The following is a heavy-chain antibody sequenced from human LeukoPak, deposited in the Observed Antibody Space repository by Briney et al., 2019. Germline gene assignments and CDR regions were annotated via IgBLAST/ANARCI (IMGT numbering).Heavy chain of an antibody. D-gene: IGHD4-17*01. CDR1: GFTFSSYA. J-gene: IGHJ6*02. CDR3: ARGMTTVTRNYYYYGMDV. V-gene: IGHV3-23*01. Sequence: PGGSLRLSCAASGFTFSSYAMSWVRQAPGKGLEWVSAISGSGGSTYYADSVKGRFTISRDNSKNTLYLQMNSLRAEDTAVYYCARGMTTVTRNYYYYGMDVWGQGTTVTVSS. CDR2: ISGSGGST.